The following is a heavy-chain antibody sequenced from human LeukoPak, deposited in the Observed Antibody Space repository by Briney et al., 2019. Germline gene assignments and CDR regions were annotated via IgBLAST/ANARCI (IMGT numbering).Heavy chain of an antibody. CDR1: GFTISTYS. Sequence: GGSLRLSCAASGFTISTYSMTWVRQAPGKGLEWVSAISGSGGNTFYADSVRGRFTISRDNAKNTLYLQMISLRAEDTAVYYCAKSPKVEWMVRVNWLDPWGQGTLVTVSS. CDR3: AKSPKVEWMVRVNWLDP. D-gene: IGHD6-19*01. CDR2: ISGSGGNT. J-gene: IGHJ5*02. V-gene: IGHV3-23*01.